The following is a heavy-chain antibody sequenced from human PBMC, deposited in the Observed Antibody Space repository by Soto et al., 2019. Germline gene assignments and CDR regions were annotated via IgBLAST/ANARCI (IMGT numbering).Heavy chain of an antibody. CDR1: GFIFSNYA. Sequence: EVQLLESGGDLVQAGGSLRLSCATSGFIFSNYAMSWVRQAPGKGLEWVSSISGSGGRADYADSVKGRFTVSRDTSTSTLFLQMNSLRVEDTAVYYCSRLEGYCTTTSCYEFGFLDPWGQGTLVTVSS. J-gene: IGHJ5*02. CDR3: SRLEGYCTTTSCYEFGFLDP. CDR2: ISGSGGRA. V-gene: IGHV3-23*01. D-gene: IGHD2-2*01.